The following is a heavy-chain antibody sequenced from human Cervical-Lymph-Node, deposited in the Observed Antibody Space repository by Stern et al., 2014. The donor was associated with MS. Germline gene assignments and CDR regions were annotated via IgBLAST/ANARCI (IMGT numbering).Heavy chain of an antibody. V-gene: IGHV1-24*01. CDR1: GYTLNDLS. Sequence: VQLVESGAEVKKPGASVKVSCKVSGYTLNDLSLHWVRQAPGEGLEWMGGSSPEDGETIFAQGLQGRVTVTEDTSTDTAYMELSSLRSEDTAVYYCASAVTGLNYYFHALDVWGQGTTVTGSS. CDR3: ASAVTGLNYYFHALDV. D-gene: IGHD6-19*01. J-gene: IGHJ6*02. CDR2: SSPEDGET.